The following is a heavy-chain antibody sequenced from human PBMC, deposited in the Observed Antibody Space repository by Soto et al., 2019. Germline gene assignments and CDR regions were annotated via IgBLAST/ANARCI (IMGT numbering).Heavy chain of an antibody. CDR2: IWYDGSNK. D-gene: IGHD3-16*02. V-gene: IGHV3-33*01. J-gene: IGHJ3*02. CDR1: GFTFSSYG. Sequence: GGSLRLSCAASGFTFSSYGMHWVRQAPGKGLEWVAVIWYDGSNKYYADSVKGRFTISRDNSKNTLYLQMNSLRAEDTAVYYCARDGGATVLFAFDIWGQGTMVTVSS. CDR3: ARDGGATVLFAFDI.